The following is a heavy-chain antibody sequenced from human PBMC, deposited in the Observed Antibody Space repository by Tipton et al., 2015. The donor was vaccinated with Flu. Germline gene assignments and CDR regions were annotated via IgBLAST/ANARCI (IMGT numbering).Heavy chain of an antibody. D-gene: IGHD3-9*01. CDR3: ARDRFYYDILTGYKSGGMDV. J-gene: IGHJ6*02. CDR2: VYYSGSN. V-gene: IGHV4-38-2*02. CDR1: GDSISSGYY. Sequence: TLSLTCSVSGDSISSGYYCVWIRQPPGKALEWIGSVYYSGSNYYNRSLKRRVTISIDTSKNQFSLKMNSVTAADTAVYYCARDRFYYDILTGYKSGGMDVWGQGTTVTVSS.